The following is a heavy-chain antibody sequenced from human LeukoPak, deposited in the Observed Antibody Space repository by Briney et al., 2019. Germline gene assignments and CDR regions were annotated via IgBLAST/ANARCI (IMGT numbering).Heavy chain of an antibody. Sequence: GASVKVSCKASGYTFTSYYMHWVRQAPGQGLEWMGGIIPIFGTANYAQKFQGRVTITADESTSTAYMELSSLRSEDTAVYYCARDGYYDSSGYYEYWGQGTLVTVSS. J-gene: IGHJ4*02. CDR2: IIPIFGTA. V-gene: IGHV1-69*13. CDR3: ARDGYYDSSGYYEY. D-gene: IGHD3-22*01. CDR1: GYTFTSYY.